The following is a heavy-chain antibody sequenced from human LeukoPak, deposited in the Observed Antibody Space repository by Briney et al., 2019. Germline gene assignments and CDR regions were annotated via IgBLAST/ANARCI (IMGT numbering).Heavy chain of an antibody. CDR2: IYVDGRTT. J-gene: IGHJ5*02. CDR1: GFTFSNYW. Sequence: PGGSLRLSCVASGFTFSNYWIHWVRQPPEKGLVWVSRIYVDGRTTNYADSVKGRFTISRDNAKNTVYLEMNSLSVEDTATYYCIRDFRSADLWGQGTLVTVTS. CDR3: IRDFRSADL. V-gene: IGHV3-74*01.